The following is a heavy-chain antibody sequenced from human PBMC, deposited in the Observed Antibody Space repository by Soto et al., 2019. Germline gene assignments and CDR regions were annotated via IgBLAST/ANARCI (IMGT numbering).Heavy chain of an antibody. D-gene: IGHD2-2*01. CDR3: ALVPAATYYYYYGMDV. Sequence: PGESLKISCKGSGSSFTSYWISWVRQMPGKGLEWMGRIDPSDSYTNYSPSFQGHVTISADKSISTAYLQWSSLKASDTAMYYCALVPAATYYYYYGMDVWGQGTTVTVSS. CDR2: IDPSDSYT. CDR1: GSSFTSYW. J-gene: IGHJ6*02. V-gene: IGHV5-10-1*01.